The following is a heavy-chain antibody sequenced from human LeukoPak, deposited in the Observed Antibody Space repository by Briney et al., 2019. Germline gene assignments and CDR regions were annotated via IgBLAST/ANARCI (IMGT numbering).Heavy chain of an antibody. CDR2: INHSGST. CDR1: GGSFSGYY. V-gene: IGHV4-34*01. D-gene: IGHD5-24*01. J-gene: IGHJ4*02. CDR3: ARHEEEDGYNAKTFDY. Sequence: SETLSLTCAVYGGSFSGYYWSWIRQPPGKGLEGIGEINHSGSTNYNPSLTSRVTISVDTSKNQFSLKLSSVTAADTAVYYCARHEEEDGYNAKTFDYWGQGTLVTVSS.